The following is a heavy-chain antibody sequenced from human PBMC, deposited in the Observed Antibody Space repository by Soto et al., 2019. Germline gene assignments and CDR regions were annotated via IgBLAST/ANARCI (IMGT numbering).Heavy chain of an antibody. D-gene: IGHD3-16*01. CDR1: GYSFTTYW. V-gene: IGHV5-51*01. CDR2: IFPGDSDI. Sequence: GESLKISCKGSGYSFTTYWIGWVRQKPGKGMEWMGIIFPGDSDIRYSPSLQGQVTVSADKSITTAYLQWSSLKASDTAMYYCARQITTLGYYGMDVWGQGTTVTVSS. CDR3: ARQITTLGYYGMDV. J-gene: IGHJ6*02.